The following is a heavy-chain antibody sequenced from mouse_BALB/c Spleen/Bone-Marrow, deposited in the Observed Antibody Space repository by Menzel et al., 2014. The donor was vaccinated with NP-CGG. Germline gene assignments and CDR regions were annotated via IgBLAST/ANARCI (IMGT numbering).Heavy chain of an antibody. D-gene: IGHD2-1*01. CDR3: ARDGNYRYAMDY. J-gene: IGHJ4*01. CDR1: SFTFTSYW. CDR2: INPSNGRT. V-gene: IGHV1S81*02. Sequence: VHLQQSWDELVKPVASVKLSCMAPSFTFTSYWIHWVKQRPGQGPEWIGEINPSNGRTNYNEKFKRKASLTEDKSSSTAYMQLSSLTSEDSAVYYCARDGNYRYAMDYWGQGTSVTVSS.